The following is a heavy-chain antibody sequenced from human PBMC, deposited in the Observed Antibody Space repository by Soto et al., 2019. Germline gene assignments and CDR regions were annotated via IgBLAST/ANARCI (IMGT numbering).Heavy chain of an antibody. CDR1: GFTFNTYG. J-gene: IGHJ6*02. Sequence: GGSLRLSCTTSGFTFNTYGMHWVRQAPGKGLEWVAIIWYDGSNKYYADSVKGRFTISRDNSRNPLYLQMNSLRAEDTALYYCARADCTGAYCYSWPFNYGVDVWGQGTTVTVSS. D-gene: IGHD2-15*01. V-gene: IGHV3-33*08. CDR3: ARADCTGAYCYSWPFNYGVDV. CDR2: IWYDGSNK.